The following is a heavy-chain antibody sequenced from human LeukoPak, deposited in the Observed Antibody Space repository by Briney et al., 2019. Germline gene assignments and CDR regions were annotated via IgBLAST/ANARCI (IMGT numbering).Heavy chain of an antibody. Sequence: SETLSLTCTVSGGSISSSSYYWGWIRQPPGKGLEWIGSIYYSGSTYYNPSLKSRVTISVDTSKNQFSLKLSSVTAADTAVYYCARGFRSDYGDYYWGQGTLVTVSS. CDR3: ARGFRSDYGDYY. V-gene: IGHV4-39*01. D-gene: IGHD4-17*01. J-gene: IGHJ4*02. CDR2: IYYSGST. CDR1: GGSISSSSYY.